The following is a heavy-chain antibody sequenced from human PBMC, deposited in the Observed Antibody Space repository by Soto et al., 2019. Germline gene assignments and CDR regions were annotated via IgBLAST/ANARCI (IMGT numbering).Heavy chain of an antibody. CDR3: ARENTIYDFWSGYYTGYFDY. CDR2: ISAYNGNT. CDR1: GYTFTSYD. D-gene: IGHD3-3*01. J-gene: IGHJ4*02. V-gene: IGHV1-18*01. Sequence: QVQLVQSGAEEKKPGASVKVSCKASGYTFTSYDIRWVRQAPGQGLEWMGWISAYNGNTNYAQKLQGRVTMTTDTSTSTAYMELRSLRSDDTAVYYCARENTIYDFWSGYYTGYFDYWGQGTLVTVSS.